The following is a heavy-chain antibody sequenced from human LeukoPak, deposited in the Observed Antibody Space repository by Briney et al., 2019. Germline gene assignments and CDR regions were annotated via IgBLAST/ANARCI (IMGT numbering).Heavy chain of an antibody. CDR2: ISGSGGST. V-gene: IGHV3-23*01. Sequence: GGSLRLSCAASGFTFSSYGMHWVRQAPGKGLEWVSAISGSGGSTYYADSVKGRFTISRDNSKNTLYLQMNSLRAEDTAVYYCAKLGLPLNWFDPWGQGTLVTVSS. J-gene: IGHJ5*02. D-gene: IGHD5-18*01. CDR1: GFTFSSYG. CDR3: AKLGLPLNWFDP.